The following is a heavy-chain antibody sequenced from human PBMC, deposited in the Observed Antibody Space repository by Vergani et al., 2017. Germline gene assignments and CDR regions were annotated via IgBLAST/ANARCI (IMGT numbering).Heavy chain of an antibody. Sequence: QVRLQESGPGLVKPSETLSLTCSVSGGPMSGYYWSWIRQPPGKELEWIGYMYHSGSTNYNPSLETRVTISGDTSKNQFSLKLNSVTAADTAMYYCATYHVPYSGYRTPYDDDAFDIWGQGTMVTVSS. CDR2: MYHSGST. V-gene: IGHV4-59*01. D-gene: IGHD3-22*01. J-gene: IGHJ3*02. CDR3: ATYHVPYSGYRTPYDDDAFDI. CDR1: GGPMSGYY.